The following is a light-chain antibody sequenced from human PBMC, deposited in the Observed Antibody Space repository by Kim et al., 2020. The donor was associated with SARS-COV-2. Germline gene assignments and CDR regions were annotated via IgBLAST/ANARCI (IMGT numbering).Light chain of an antibody. CDR3: QQYNKWPPIT. CDR1: ESLDNN. V-gene: IGKV3-15*01. J-gene: IGKJ5*01. CDR2: DAS. Sequence: EVVMTQSPATLSVSPGERATLSCRASESLDNNLAWYQQRPGQAPRLVIYDASSRATGIPARFTGGGSGTEFTLTINNLQSEDFAVYYWQQYNKWPPITFGQGTRLEIK.